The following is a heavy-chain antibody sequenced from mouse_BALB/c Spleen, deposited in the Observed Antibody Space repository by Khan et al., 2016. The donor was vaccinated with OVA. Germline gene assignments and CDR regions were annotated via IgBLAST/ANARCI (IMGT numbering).Heavy chain of an antibody. J-gene: IGHJ3*01. Sequence: EVKLLESGPGLVKPSQSLSLTCTVTGYSITSEYAWNWIRQFPGNKLEWMGYITYSGSTRFNPSLKSRTSITRDTSKNQFFLQLNSVTTEDTAPYYCTRKDYYDYDPFPYWGQGTLVTVSA. CDR3: TRKDYYDYDPFPY. CDR2: ITYSGST. CDR1: GYSITSEYA. D-gene: IGHD2-4*01. V-gene: IGHV3-2*02.